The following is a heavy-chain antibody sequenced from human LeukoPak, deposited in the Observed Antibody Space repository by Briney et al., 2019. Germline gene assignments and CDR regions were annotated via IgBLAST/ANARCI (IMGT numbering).Heavy chain of an antibody. D-gene: IGHD3-9*01. CDR3: ARLGYYDILTGYSLPWFDP. CDR1: GGSISSYY. J-gene: IGHJ5*02. V-gene: IGHV4-59*08. Sequence: SETLSLTCTVSGGSISSYYWSWIRQPPGKGPEWIGYIYYSGSTNYNPSLKSRVTISVDTSKNQFSLKLSSVTAADTAVYYCARLGYYDILTGYSLPWFDPWGQGTLVTVSS. CDR2: IYYSGST.